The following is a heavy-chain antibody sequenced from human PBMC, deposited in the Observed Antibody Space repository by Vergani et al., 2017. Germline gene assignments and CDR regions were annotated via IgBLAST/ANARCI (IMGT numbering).Heavy chain of an antibody. CDR3: AVHSTVELLVKLGWIDP. CDR1: GASIRSSNYY. Sequence: QLQLQESGPGLVKPSATLSLTCSVPGASIRSSNYYWGWIRQPQGKGLDWIASIYYSGSTYYNRSLKRRVTISVETSKNQSSLKVSSVTAADTAVYFYAVHSTVELLVKLGWIDPWGQGILVTVSS. J-gene: IGHJ5*02. D-gene: IGHD6-19*01. V-gene: IGHV4-39*01. CDR2: IYYSGST.